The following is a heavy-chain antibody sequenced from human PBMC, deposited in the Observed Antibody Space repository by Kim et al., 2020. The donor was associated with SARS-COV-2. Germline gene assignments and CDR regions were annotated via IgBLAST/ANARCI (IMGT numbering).Heavy chain of an antibody. Sequence: GGSLRLSCAASGFTFSSYAMHWVRQAPGKGLEWVAVISYDGSNKYYADSVKGRFTISRDNSKNTLYLQMNSLRAEDTAVYYCARHVDTAMVQGGDYWGQ. CDR3: ARHVDTAMVQGGDY. CDR1: GFTFSSYA. J-gene: IGHJ4*02. V-gene: IGHV3-30-3*01. CDR2: ISYDGSNK. D-gene: IGHD5-18*01.